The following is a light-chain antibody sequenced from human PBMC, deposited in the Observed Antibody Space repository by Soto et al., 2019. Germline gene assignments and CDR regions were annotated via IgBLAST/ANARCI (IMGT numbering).Light chain of an antibody. CDR1: SSNIGGNS. J-gene: IGLJ1*01. CDR3: GSWDSSLSAYV. Sequence: QSALTQPPSVSAAPRQKVTISCSGSSSNIGGNSVSWYQQRPGTAPKLLIYDDDKRPSGIPDRFSGSKSGTSATLGITGFQTGDEADYYCGSWDSSLSAYVFGTGTKVTVL. CDR2: DDD. V-gene: IGLV1-51*01.